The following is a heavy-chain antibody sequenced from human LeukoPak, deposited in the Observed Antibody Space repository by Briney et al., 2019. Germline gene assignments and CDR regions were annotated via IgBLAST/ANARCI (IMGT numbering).Heavy chain of an antibody. V-gene: IGHV1-46*01. Sequence: ASLKLSCTASGYTFTSYCMHWVRQAPGQGLEWMAIINHNGSNTNYAEKFQGRFTITRDTSTTTVYMQLSSLRSEDTAVYYCARDTQGGYYYMDVWGKGTTVTVSS. D-gene: IGHD3-16*01. CDR2: INHNGSNT. CDR3: ARDTQGGYYYMDV. CDR1: GYTFTSYC. J-gene: IGHJ6*03.